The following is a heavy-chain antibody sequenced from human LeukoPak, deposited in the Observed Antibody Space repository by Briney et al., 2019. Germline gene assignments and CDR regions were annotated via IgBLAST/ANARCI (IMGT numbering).Heavy chain of an antibody. CDR3: AKSLDIVVVPAAISAFDI. J-gene: IGHJ3*02. CDR1: GFTFSSYA. CDR2: ISGSGGST. D-gene: IGHD2-2*01. V-gene: IGHV3-23*01. Sequence: GGSLRLSCAASGFTFSSYAMSWVRQAPGKGLEWVSAISGSGGSTYYADSVKGRFTISRDNSKNTLYLQMNSLRAEDTAAYYCAKSLDIVVVPAAISAFDIWGQGTMVTVSS.